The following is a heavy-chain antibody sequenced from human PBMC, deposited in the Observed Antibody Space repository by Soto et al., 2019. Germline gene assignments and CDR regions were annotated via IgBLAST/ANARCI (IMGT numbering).Heavy chain of an antibody. J-gene: IGHJ5*02. CDR1: GGSFSAYC. V-gene: IGHV4-34*01. Sequence: PSETLSLTCAVYGGSFSAYCWSWIRQPPGKGLEWIGEINHSGSTNYNPSLKSRVTISVDTSKNQFSLKLSSVTAADTAVYYCARGRPISMVRGVIIVGFDPWGQGTQVT. D-gene: IGHD3-10*01. CDR3: ARGRPISMVRGVIIVGFDP. CDR2: INHSGST.